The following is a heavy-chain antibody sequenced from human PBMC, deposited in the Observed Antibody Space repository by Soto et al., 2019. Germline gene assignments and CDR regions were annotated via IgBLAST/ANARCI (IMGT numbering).Heavy chain of an antibody. CDR2: IFHSGHT. D-gene: IGHD6-19*01. V-gene: IGHV4-4*02. J-gene: IGHJ5*01. CDR3: AKGWGGAVAGNWFDS. CDR1: GDSITSANW. Sequence: QLQESGPGLVKPSGTLSLSCTVFGDSITSANWWSWVRQPPGKGLEWIGEIFHSGHTNYNSSLKSRATISIDKSKNQFSLKLNSVTAADTAVYYCAKGWGGAVAGNWFDSWGQGVLVTVSS.